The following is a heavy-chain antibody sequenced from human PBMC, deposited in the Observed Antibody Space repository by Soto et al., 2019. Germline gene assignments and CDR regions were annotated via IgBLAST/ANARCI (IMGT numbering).Heavy chain of an antibody. CDR1: GFTFTNYW. V-gene: IGHV3-74*01. CDR3: TTVFEY. Sequence: EVQLVQSGGGSVQTGVSLRLSCAASGFTFTNYWMHWVRQVPGKGLVCVSRIDGVGAGTSYYDSVRGRFTISRDNAETMLYLQMNSRRAEDTAVYYCTTVFEYCGHGTLVTGAS. J-gene: IGHJ4*01. CDR2: IDGVGAGT.